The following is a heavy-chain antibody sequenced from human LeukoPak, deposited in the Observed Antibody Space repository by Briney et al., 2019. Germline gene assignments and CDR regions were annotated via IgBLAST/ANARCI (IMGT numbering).Heavy chain of an antibody. CDR2: IYYSGST. V-gene: IGHV4-30-4*08. Sequence: SQTLSLTCTVSGGSISSGDYYWSWIRQPPGKGLEWIGYIYYSGSTYYNPSLKSRVTISVDTSKNQFSLKLSSVTAADTAVYYCARHRKGSYHDYDFDYWGQGTLVTVSS. J-gene: IGHJ4*02. CDR1: GGSISSGDYY. D-gene: IGHD1-26*01. CDR3: ARHRKGSYHDYDFDY.